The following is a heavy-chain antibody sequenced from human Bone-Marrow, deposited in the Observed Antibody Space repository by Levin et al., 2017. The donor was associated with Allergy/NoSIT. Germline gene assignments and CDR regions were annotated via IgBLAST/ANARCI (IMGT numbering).Heavy chain of an antibody. CDR2: VYYSGST. J-gene: IGHJ5*02. Sequence: SQTLSLTCTVSGGSVSSRSSYWGWIRQPPGKGLEWIGNVYYSGSTYYNPSLKSRVTISVDTSKNQFSLKLSSVTAADTAVYYCARPYSSGWYSWFDPWGQGTLVSVSS. CDR1: GGSVSSRSSY. CDR3: ARPYSSGWYSWFDP. V-gene: IGHV4-39*01. D-gene: IGHD6-19*01.